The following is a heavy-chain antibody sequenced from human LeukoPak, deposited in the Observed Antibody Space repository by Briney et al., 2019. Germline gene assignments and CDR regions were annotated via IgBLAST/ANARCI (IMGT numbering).Heavy chain of an antibody. V-gene: IGHV1-46*01. CDR1: GYTLTSYY. D-gene: IGHD3-22*01. J-gene: IGHJ4*02. CDR3: ATVPRDDDSSGYERLFDY. Sequence: ASVKVSCKASGYTLTSYYMHWVRQAPGQGLEWMGIINPSGGSTSYAQKFQGRVTMTEDTSTDTAYMELSSLRSEDTAVYYCATVPRDDDSSGYERLFDYWGQGTLVTVSS. CDR2: INPSGGST.